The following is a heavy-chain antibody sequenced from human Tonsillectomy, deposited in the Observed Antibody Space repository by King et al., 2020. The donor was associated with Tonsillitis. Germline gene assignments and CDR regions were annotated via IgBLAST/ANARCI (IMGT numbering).Heavy chain of an antibody. D-gene: IGHD2/OR15-2a*01. Sequence: VQLVESGAEVRKPGESLRISCQVSGYTFTSYWISWVRQMPGKGLEWVAGIDPTDSYVRENPSFQGHVTISIDKSLSTAYLQWSSLKASDTAMYYCARHFSGLPDGTTEFDFWGQGTLVTVSS. CDR1: GYTFTSYW. J-gene: IGHJ4*02. CDR3: ARHFSGLPDGTTEFDF. V-gene: IGHV5-10-1*03. CDR2: IDPTDSYV.